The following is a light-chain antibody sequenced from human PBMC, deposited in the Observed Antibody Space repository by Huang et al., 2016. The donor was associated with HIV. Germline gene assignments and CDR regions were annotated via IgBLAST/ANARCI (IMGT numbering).Light chain of an antibody. V-gene: IGKV1-16*01. J-gene: IGKJ2*01. CDR3: QQFHDFPYT. CDR1: HDIDNH. CDR2: AAS. Sequence: DIQMTQSPSSLSASVRDRVTITCRASHDIDNHVTWYQHRPGKAPKSLVYAASDLRSGAPSRFSGSGSGTDFTLTISNLQPEDFATYYCQQFHDFPYTFDQGTKLEI.